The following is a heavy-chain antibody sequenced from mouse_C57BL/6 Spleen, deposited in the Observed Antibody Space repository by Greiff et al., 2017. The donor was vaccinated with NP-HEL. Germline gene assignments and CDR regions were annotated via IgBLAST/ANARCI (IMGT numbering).Heavy chain of an antibody. D-gene: IGHD3-2*02. Sequence: VQLQQSGPELVKPGASVKIPCKASGYTFTDYNMDWVKQSHGKSLEWIGDINPNNGGTIYNQKFKGKATLTVDKSSSTAYMELRSLTSEDTAVYYCERQLRLRYYYAMDYWGQGTSVTVSS. J-gene: IGHJ4*01. V-gene: IGHV1-18*01. CDR2: INPNNGGT. CDR3: ERQLRLRYYYAMDY. CDR1: GYTFTDYN.